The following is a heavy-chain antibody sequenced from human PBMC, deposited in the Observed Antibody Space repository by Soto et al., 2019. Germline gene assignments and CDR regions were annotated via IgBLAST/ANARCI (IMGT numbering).Heavy chain of an antibody. CDR2: ISDSGDET. J-gene: IGHJ3*01. CDR3: AKGAGHAPFAR. V-gene: IGHV3-23*01. D-gene: IGHD6-13*01. Sequence: EVHLLESGGDLVLPGGSLRLACAASGFAFNDFAMNWVRQAPGQGPEWLSPISDSGDETFHSDSVKGRFNISRDTSNNTMFLQMNSLRAEDTAIYSWAKGAGHAPFARWGRGRQVTVYS. CDR1: GFAFNDFA.